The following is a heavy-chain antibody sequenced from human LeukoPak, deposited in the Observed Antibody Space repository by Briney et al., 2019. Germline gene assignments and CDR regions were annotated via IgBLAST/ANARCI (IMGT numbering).Heavy chain of an antibody. CDR1: GGSFSGYY. V-gene: IGHV4-34*01. CDR3: ARPRFGELNAFDI. CDR2: INHSGST. D-gene: IGHD3-10*01. Sequence: PSETLSLTCAVYGGSFSGYYWSWIHQPPGKGLEWIGEINHSGSTNYNPSLKSRVTISVDTSKNQFSLKLSSVTTADTAVYYCARPRFGELNAFDIWGQGTMVTVSS. J-gene: IGHJ3*02.